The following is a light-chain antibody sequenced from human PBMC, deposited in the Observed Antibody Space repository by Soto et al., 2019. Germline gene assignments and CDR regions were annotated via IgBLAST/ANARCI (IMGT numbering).Light chain of an antibody. V-gene: IGLV2-14*01. CDR3: SLYTSSDVV. Sequence: QSALTQPASVSGSPGQSITISCTGTSSDVGGYNYVSWYQQHPGKAPKLMIYEVSNRPSGVSNRFSGSTSGNTASLTISGVQAEDEADYYCSLYTSSDVVFGGGTKLTVL. J-gene: IGLJ2*01. CDR2: EVS. CDR1: SSDVGGYNY.